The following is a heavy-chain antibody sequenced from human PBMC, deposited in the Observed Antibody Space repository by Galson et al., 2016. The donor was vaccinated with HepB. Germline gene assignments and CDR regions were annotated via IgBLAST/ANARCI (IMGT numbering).Heavy chain of an antibody. CDR1: GFTFTTYA. CDR2: ISGSGGST. D-gene: IGHD5-24*01. J-gene: IGHJ6*02. V-gene: IGHV3-23*01. CDR3: VRDRDVEMAKSYYYYYGMDV. Sequence: SLRLSCAASGFTFTTYAMSWVRQAPGKGLEWVSSISGSGGSTYDEDAVKGRFTISRDNAKNSLYLQMNSLRAEDTAVYYCVRDRDVEMAKSYYYYYGMDVWGQGTTVTVSS.